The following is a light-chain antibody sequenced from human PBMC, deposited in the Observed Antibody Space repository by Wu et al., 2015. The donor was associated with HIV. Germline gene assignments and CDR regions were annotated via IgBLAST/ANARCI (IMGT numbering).Light chain of an antibody. CDR3: QQRSNWPPGT. J-gene: IGKJ1*01. Sequence: EIVLTQSPGTLSLSPGERATLSCRASQSVSSSYLAWYQQKPGQAPRLLIYGASSRATGIPDRFSGSGSGTDFTLTISSLEPEDFAVYYCQQRSNWPPGTFGQGTKVEIK. V-gene: IGKV3D-20*02. CDR1: QSVSSSY. CDR2: GAS.